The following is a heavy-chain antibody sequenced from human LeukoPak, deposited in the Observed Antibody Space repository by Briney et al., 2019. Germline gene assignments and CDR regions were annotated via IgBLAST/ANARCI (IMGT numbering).Heavy chain of an antibody. D-gene: IGHD2-15*01. CDR3: ATLSMLAAGVAY. CDR1: GYTFTAYY. J-gene: IGHJ4*02. CDR2: INPNRGGT. V-gene: IGHV1-2*02. Sequence: ASVTVSSTASGYTFTAYYMHWVRQAPGQGLEWMGWINPNRGGTNYAQKFQGRVTITRDTAISTAYTERSGLRRLGTARFFSATLSMLAAGVAYGGQGTLVTVSA.